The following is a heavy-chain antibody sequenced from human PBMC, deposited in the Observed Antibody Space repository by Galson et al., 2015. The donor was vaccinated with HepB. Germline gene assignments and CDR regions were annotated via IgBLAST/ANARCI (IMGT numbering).Heavy chain of an antibody. J-gene: IGHJ3*02. D-gene: IGHD3-16*01. V-gene: IGHV3-15*01. Sequence: SLRLSCAASGLTFRNLWMSWVRQAPGKGLEWVGHIKSAHHGGTTDYGAPVKGRFTISRDDSKSTVYIQVNSLKTEDTARYYCATAVPFTGGGALHIWGQGTMVTVSS. CDR2: IKSAHHGGTT. CDR3: ATAVPFTGGGALHI. CDR1: GLTFRNLW.